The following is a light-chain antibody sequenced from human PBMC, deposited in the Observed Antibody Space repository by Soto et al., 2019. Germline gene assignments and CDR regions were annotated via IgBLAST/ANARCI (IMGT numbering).Light chain of an antibody. CDR2: AAS. CDR3: QQRKSYPIT. J-gene: IGKJ5*01. Sequence: DIQLTQSPSFLSASVGDRVTITCRASQGINTYLAWYQQKPGKAPKLLIFAASTLQNGVPSRLSGSGSGTEFTVTITSLQPEDFATYYCQQRKSYPITFGQGTRLEIK. CDR1: QGINTY. V-gene: IGKV1-9*01.